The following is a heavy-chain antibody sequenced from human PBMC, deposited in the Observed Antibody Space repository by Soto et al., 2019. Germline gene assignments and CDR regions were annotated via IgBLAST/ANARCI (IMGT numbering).Heavy chain of an antibody. V-gene: IGHV1-3*01. CDR2: INVRTGDT. Sequence: ASVKVSCKASGYTFTAYAMDWVRQTLGQRLEWVGWINVRTGDTEYSQQVQGRVNITRDTCARTLYMELSSLRSEDTAVYYCAGDVDRSMSAPLDYWGQGSLVTVSS. D-gene: IGHD3-22*01. J-gene: IGHJ4*02. CDR3: AGDVDRSMSAPLDY. CDR1: GYTFTAYA.